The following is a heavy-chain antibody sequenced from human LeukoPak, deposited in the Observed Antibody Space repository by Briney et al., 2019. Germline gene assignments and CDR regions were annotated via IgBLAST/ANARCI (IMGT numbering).Heavy chain of an antibody. CDR1: GFTFDDYA. CDR2: ISWDGGST. J-gene: IGHJ5*02. CDR3: AKGHRPYGVVWSDP. Sequence: GGSLRLSCAASGFTFDDYAMHWVRQAPGKGLEWVSLISWDGGSTYYADSVKGRFTISRDNSKNSLYLQMNSLRAEDTALYYCAKGHRPYGVVWSDPWGQGTLVTVSS. V-gene: IGHV3-43D*03. D-gene: IGHD4-17*01.